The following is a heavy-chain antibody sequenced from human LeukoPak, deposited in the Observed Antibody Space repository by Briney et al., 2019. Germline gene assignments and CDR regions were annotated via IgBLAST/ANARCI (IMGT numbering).Heavy chain of an antibody. Sequence: GASVKVSCKASGYTFTGYYMHWVRQAPGQGLEWMGWINPNSGGTNYAQKFQGRVTMTRDTSISTAYMELRTLTSDDTDVYYCARSLGVFNTTYDYYYMDVWGKGTTVTVSS. J-gene: IGHJ6*03. CDR1: GYTFTGYY. D-gene: IGHD3-16*01. V-gene: IGHV1-2*02. CDR3: ARSLGVFNTTYDYYYMDV. CDR2: INPNSGGT.